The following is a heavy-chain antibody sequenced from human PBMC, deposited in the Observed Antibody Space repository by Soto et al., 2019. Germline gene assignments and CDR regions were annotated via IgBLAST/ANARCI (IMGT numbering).Heavy chain of an antibody. D-gene: IGHD2-2*01. CDR2: IIPIFGTP. J-gene: IGHJ4*02. CDR3: AGRCDGTNCLAHFDY. V-gene: IGHV1-69*06. Sequence: SVKVSCKASGGTFNNYVVNWVRQAPGQGLEWMAGIIPIFGTPNYAQKFQGRVTITADKSTSTAYMELNSLRSEDTAVYYCAGRCDGTNCLAHFDYWGQGTLVTVSS. CDR1: GGTFNNYV.